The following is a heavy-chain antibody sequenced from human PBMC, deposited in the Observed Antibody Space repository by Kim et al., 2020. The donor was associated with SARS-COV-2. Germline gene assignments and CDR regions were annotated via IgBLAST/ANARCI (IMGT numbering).Heavy chain of an antibody. D-gene: IGHD3-10*01. Sequence: GGSLRLSCAASGFSFSSYALHWVRQAPGKGLDWVALISYDGRNKYNADSVQGRFTISRDNSKNTLYLQMNSLRAEDTAVYYCARVRDMFYYGSGSYYNSFYYYDMDVWGQGTTVTVSS. CDR2: ISYDGRNK. CDR1: GFSFSSYA. CDR3: ARVRDMFYYGSGSYYNSFYYYDMDV. J-gene: IGHJ6*02. V-gene: IGHV3-30*04.